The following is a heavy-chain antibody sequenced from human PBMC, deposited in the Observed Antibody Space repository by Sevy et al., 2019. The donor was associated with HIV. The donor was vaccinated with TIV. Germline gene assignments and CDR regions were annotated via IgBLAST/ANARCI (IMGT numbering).Heavy chain of an antibody. Sequence: ASVKVSCKAPGDTLTNNYMHWVQQAPGQGLEWMGIIDPSGGNTSYAQKFQGRVTMTRDTSTSTLYMDLSSLRSADTAVYYCARVSAAAAKYYFDYWGQGTLVTVSS. V-gene: IGHV1-46*01. CDR3: ARVSAAAAKYYFDY. CDR2: IDPSGGNT. J-gene: IGHJ4*02. D-gene: IGHD6-13*01. CDR1: GDTLTNNY.